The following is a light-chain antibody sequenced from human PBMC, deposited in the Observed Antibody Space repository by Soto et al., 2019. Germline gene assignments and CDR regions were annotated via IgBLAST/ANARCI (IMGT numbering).Light chain of an antibody. Sequence: EIELTQSPGTLSLSPGERATLSCRASQSVTSTYFAWYQQKPGQALRLLIYGATSSATGVPDRFSGSGSGTDFTLTISRLEPEDFAVYYCQHYGSKPPTFGQGTKLEIK. CDR1: QSVTSTY. CDR3: QHYGSKPPT. CDR2: GAT. J-gene: IGKJ2*01. V-gene: IGKV3-20*01.